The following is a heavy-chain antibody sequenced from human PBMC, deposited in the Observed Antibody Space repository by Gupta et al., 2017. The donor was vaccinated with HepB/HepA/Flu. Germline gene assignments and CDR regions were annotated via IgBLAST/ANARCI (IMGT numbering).Heavy chain of an antibody. CDR3: VKVGRSIPGHL. CDR2: IKTDGSEK. Sequence: EVQLVESGGGLVQPGGPLRLSCVASGFPFRNYWMSWVRQAPGKGLEWVANIKTDGSEKSYVDFVKGRFTISRDNVENSLSLQMNGLRGEDTAVYYCVKVGRSIPGHLWGQGTLVTVSS. CDR1: GFPFRNYW. J-gene: IGHJ4*02. D-gene: IGHD1-20*01. V-gene: IGHV3-7*01.